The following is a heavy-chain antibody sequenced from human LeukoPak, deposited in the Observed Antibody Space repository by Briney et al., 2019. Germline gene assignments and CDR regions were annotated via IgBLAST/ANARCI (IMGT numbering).Heavy chain of an antibody. D-gene: IGHD3-10*01. J-gene: IGHJ5*02. V-gene: IGHV3-7*05. CDR1: GFPFSIYW. CDR2: IKPDGREE. CDR3: VRGSSGTVVRGVSWAWFDP. Sequence: GGSLRLSCAASGFPFSIYWMTWVRQAPGKGLEWVANIKPDGREEYYVDSAKGRFTSSRDKAKNSLYLQMNSLRAEDTAVYYCVRGSSGTVVRGVSWAWFDPWGQGTLVSVSS.